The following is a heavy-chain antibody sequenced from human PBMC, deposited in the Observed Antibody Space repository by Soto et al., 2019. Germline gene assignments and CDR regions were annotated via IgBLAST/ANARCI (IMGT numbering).Heavy chain of an antibody. D-gene: IGHD5-12*01. CDR2: IIPILGIA. Sequence: QVQLVQSGAEVKKPGSSVKVSCKASVGTFSSYTISWVRQAPGQGLEWMGRIIPILGIANYAQKLQGRVTITADKATSTAYMELSSLRSEDTAVYYCARVRVATIRGNWYFDLWGRGTLVTVSS. V-gene: IGHV1-69*02. CDR3: ARVRVATIRGNWYFDL. CDR1: VGTFSSYT. J-gene: IGHJ2*01.